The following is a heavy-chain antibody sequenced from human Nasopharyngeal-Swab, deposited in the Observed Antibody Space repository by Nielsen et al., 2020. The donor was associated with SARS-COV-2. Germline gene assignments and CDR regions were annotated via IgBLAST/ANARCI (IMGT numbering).Heavy chain of an antibody. CDR2: ISGSGGST. Sequence: GRSLRLSCAASGFTFSSYAMSWVRQAPGKGLEWVSAISGSGGSTYYADSVKGRFTISRDNSKNTLYLQMNSLRAEDTAVYYCAKVVSELRYYFDYWGQGTLVTVSS. CDR3: AKVVSELRYYFDY. CDR1: GFTFSSYA. V-gene: IGHV3-23*01. D-gene: IGHD1-7*01. J-gene: IGHJ4*02.